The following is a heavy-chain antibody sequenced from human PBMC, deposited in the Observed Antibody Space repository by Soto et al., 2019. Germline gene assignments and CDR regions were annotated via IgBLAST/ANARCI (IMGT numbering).Heavy chain of an antibody. D-gene: IGHD2-15*01. CDR1: GDSMDGFY. J-gene: IGHJ4*01. CDR3: ARDATLRH. Sequence: PSETLSLTCTVSGDSMDGFYWNWIRQPPGKGLEWIGYVDYTGNTNYNPSLRSRVSISIDTSKNQFSLQLSSVIAADTAIYYCARDATLRHWGHGTLVTAPQ. V-gene: IGHV4-59*01. CDR2: VDYTGNT.